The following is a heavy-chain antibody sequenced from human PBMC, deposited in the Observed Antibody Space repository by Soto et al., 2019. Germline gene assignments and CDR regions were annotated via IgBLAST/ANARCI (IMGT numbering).Heavy chain of an antibody. D-gene: IGHD3-3*01. CDR1: GYTFTSYD. Sequence: ASVKVSCKASGYTFTSYDINWVRQATGQGLEWMGWMNPNSGNTGYAQKFQGRVTMTRNTSISTAYMELSSLRSEDTAVYYCARGLRFLEWLLSGHWFDPWGQGTLVTVSS. V-gene: IGHV1-8*01. J-gene: IGHJ5*02. CDR2: MNPNSGNT. CDR3: ARGLRFLEWLLSGHWFDP.